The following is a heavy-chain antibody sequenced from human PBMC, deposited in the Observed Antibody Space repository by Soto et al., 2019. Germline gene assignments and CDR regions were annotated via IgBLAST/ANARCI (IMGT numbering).Heavy chain of an antibody. J-gene: IGHJ6*02. CDR1: GFTFSSYA. V-gene: IGHV3-23*01. CDR2: ISGSGGST. CDR3: AKDKSNSDPVRRGRAMVRGVMTGGMDV. D-gene: IGHD3-10*01. Sequence: EVQLLESGGGLVQPGGSLRLSCAASGFTFSSYAMSWVRQAPGKGLEWVSAISGSGGSTYYADSVKGRFTISRDNSKNTLYLQMNSLRAEDTAVYYCAKDKSNSDPVRRGRAMVRGVMTGGMDVWGQGTTVTVSS.